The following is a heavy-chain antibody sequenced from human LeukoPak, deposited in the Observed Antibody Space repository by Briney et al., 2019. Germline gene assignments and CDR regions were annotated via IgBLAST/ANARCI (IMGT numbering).Heavy chain of an antibody. CDR3: AKARTYSNSWYSTSVDY. J-gene: IGHJ4*02. V-gene: IGHV3-9*01. CDR2: ISWNSGSI. CDR1: GFTLVDYA. Sequence: SGGSLRLSCAASGFTLVDYAMRWVRQAPGKGLEWVSGISWNSGSIGYADSVKGRFTISRDNAKNSLYLQMNSLRAEDTALYYCAKARTYSNSWYSTSVDYWGQGTLVPVSS. D-gene: IGHD6-13*01.